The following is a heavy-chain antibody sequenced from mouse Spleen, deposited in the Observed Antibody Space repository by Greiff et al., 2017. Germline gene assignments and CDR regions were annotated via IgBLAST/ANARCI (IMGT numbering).Heavy chain of an antibody. V-gene: IGHV1-66*01. Sequence: QVQLKESGPELVKPGASVKISCKASGYSFTSYYIHWVKQRPGQGLEWIGWIFPGSGNTKYNEKFKGKATLTADTSSSTAYMQLSSLTSEDSAVYFCARWYDEAWFAYWGQGTLVTVSA. CDR3: ARWYDEAWFAY. J-gene: IGHJ3*01. CDR2: IFPGSGNT. CDR1: GYSFTSYY. D-gene: IGHD2-14*01.